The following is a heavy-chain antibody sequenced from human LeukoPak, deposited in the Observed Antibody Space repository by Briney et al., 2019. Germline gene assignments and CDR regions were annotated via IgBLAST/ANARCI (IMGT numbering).Heavy chain of an antibody. D-gene: IGHD2-2*01. Sequence: GGSLRLSCAVSGFTFSSYWMHWVRQAPGKWLGWVAVISYDGSNKYYADSVKGRFTISRDNSKNSLYLQMNSLRAEDTAVYYCAKVGRSYCSSTSCYANAFDIWGQGTMVTVSS. V-gene: IGHV3-30*18. CDR1: GFTFSSYW. CDR3: AKVGRSYCSSTSCYANAFDI. J-gene: IGHJ3*02. CDR2: ISYDGSNK.